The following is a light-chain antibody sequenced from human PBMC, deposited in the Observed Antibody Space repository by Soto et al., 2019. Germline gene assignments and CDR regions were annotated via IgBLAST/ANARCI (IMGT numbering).Light chain of an antibody. Sequence: DIVMTQSPDSLAVSLGERATINCKSSQSVLFSPNNKNYLAWYQQKPGQPPKLLIYWASTRESGVPDRFSGSGSGTDFTLTISSLQAEDVAFYYCQQYHSAPQTFGQGTKVEFK. CDR3: QQYHSAPQT. V-gene: IGKV4-1*01. CDR1: QSVLFSPNNKNY. CDR2: WAS. J-gene: IGKJ1*01.